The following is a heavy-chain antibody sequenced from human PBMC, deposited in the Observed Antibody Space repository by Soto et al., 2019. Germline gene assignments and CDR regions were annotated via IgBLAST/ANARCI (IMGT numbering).Heavy chain of an antibody. Sequence: GGSLRLSCAASGFTFSSYGMHWVRQAPGKGLEWVAVISYDGSNKYYADSVKGRFTISRDNSKNTLYLQMNSLRAEDTAVYYCAKLPTISSSSSDDAFDIWGQGTMVTVSS. CDR2: ISYDGSNK. J-gene: IGHJ3*02. CDR1: GFTFSSYG. CDR3: AKLPTISSSSSDDAFDI. D-gene: IGHD6-6*01. V-gene: IGHV3-30*18.